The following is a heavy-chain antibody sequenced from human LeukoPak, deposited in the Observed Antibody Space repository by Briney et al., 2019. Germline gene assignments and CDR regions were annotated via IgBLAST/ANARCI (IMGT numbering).Heavy chain of an antibody. D-gene: IGHD2-2*01. CDR1: GFTFSSYG. V-gene: IGHV3-33*01. J-gene: IGHJ6*02. Sequence: PGGSLRLSCVVSGFTFSSYGMHWVRQAPGKGLEWVAVIWYDGSNKYYADSVKGRFTISRDNSKNTLYLQMNSLRAEDTAVYYCVRDTSNYGMDVRGQGTTVTVSS. CDR3: VRDTSNYGMDV. CDR2: IWYDGSNK.